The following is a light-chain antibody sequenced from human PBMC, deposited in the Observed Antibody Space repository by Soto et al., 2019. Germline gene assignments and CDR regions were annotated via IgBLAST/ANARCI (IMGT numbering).Light chain of an antibody. J-gene: IGLJ1*01. CDR2: SSI. Sequence: QSVLTQPPSVSGAPGQRVTISCTGSSSNIGAGYDVHWYQQFPGTAPKLLIYSSIYRPSGVPARMSASKSGTSASLAISGLQSEDEADYYCAAWDDSLDEYVFGTGTKVTVL. CDR1: SSNIGAGYD. V-gene: IGLV1-44*01. CDR3: AAWDDSLDEYV.